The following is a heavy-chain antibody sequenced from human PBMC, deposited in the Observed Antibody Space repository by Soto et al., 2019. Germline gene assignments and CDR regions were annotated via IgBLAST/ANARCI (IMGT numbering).Heavy chain of an antibody. D-gene: IGHD2-15*01. CDR3: ARGGIDCSGGSCYSAPGLAYYGMDV. J-gene: IGHJ6*02. CDR2: IIPIFGTA. V-gene: IGHV1-69*13. CDR1: GGTFSSYA. Sequence: GASVKVSCKASGGTFSSYAISWVRQAPGQGLEWMGGIIPIFGTANYAQKFQGRVTITADESTSTAYMELSSLRSEDTAVYYCARGGIDCSGGSCYSAPGLAYYGMDVWGQGTTVPVSS.